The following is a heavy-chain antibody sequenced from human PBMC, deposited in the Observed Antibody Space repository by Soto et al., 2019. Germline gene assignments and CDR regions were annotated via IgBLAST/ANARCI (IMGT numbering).Heavy chain of an antibody. CDR3: GKVGDRGGACYWDH. CDR1: GFTFSAYG. D-gene: IGHD2-21*02. Sequence: EVQLLESGGGLVQPGGSLRLSCAASGFTFSAYGMSWVRQAPGKGLEWVSGISDSGDSTSYADSVKGRFTISRDNSKNTLSLLMNSLRAEDTAVYYCGKVGDRGGACYWDHWGQGTLVSVSS. J-gene: IGHJ4*02. CDR2: ISDSGDST. V-gene: IGHV3-23*01.